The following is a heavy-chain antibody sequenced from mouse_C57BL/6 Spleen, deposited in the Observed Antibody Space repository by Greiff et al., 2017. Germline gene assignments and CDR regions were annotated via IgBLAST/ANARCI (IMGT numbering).Heavy chain of an antibody. CDR2: IYPGDGDT. V-gene: IGHV1-82*01. D-gene: IGHD1-2*01. CDR1: GYAFSSSW. CDR3: AREFTTAYYFDY. Sequence: VQLQESGPELVKPGASVKISCKASGYAFSSSWMNWVKQRPGKGLEWIGRIYPGDGDTNYNGKFKGKATLTADKSSSTAYMQLSSLTSEDSAVYVCAREFTTAYYFDYWGQGTTLTVSS. J-gene: IGHJ2*01.